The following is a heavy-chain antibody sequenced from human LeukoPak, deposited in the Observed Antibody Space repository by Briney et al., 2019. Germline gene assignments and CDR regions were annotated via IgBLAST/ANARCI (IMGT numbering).Heavy chain of an antibody. CDR1: EFTVSSNY. D-gene: IGHD2-15*01. Sequence: GGSLRLSCAASEFTVSSNYMSWVRQAPGKGLEWVSVIYSGGSTYYADSVKGRFTISRDNSKNTLYLQMNSLRAEDTAVYYCARDGRYCSGGSCYLDYYGMDVWGQGTTVTVSS. V-gene: IGHV3-53*01. CDR3: ARDGRYCSGGSCYLDYYGMDV. CDR2: IYSGGST. J-gene: IGHJ6*02.